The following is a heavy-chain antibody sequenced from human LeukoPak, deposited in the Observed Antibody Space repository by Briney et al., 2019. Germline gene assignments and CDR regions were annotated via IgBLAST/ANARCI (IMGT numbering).Heavy chain of an antibody. J-gene: IGHJ5*02. CDR1: GYSINNYW. Sequence: RGESLKISCKGSGYSINNYWIGWVRQMPGKGLEWMGIIYPAGSDIRYSPSFQGQVTISADKSISTAYLQWSSLKASDTAMYYCARQEYCSGGSCYTWFDPWGQGTLVTVSS. D-gene: IGHD2-15*01. CDR2: IYPAGSDI. CDR3: ARQEYCSGGSCYTWFDP. V-gene: IGHV5-51*01.